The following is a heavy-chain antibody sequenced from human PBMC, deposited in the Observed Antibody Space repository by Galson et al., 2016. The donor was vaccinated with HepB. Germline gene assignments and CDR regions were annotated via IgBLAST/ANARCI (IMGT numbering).Heavy chain of an antibody. Sequence: SLRLSCAASGFTFTSHWMHWVRQAPGKGLEWVANINQGGGEKYYVDSVKGRFTISRDNSKNSLYLQMNSLRSEDTAVYYCASDRGSNSLKGYGMDVWGQGTTVTVSS. CDR2: INQGGGEK. J-gene: IGHJ6*02. CDR3: ASDRGSNSLKGYGMDV. V-gene: IGHV3-7*03. D-gene: IGHD3-10*01. CDR1: GFTFTSHW.